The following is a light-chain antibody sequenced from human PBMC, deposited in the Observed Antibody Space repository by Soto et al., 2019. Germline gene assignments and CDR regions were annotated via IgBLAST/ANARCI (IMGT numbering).Light chain of an antibody. CDR3: QQYGTSPET. Sequence: EMVLTQSPDTLSLSPGERATLSCRASQTVSSNFLAWYQQRPGQAPRLLIYGASSRATGIPDRFSGSGSGTDFTLTISRLEPEDLAVYYCQQYGTSPETFGQGGKV. J-gene: IGKJ1*01. V-gene: IGKV3-20*01. CDR2: GAS. CDR1: QTVSSNF.